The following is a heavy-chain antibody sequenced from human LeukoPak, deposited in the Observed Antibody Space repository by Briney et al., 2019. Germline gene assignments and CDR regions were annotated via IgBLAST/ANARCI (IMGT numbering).Heavy chain of an antibody. V-gene: IGHV3-23*01. Sequence: GGSLRLSCAASGFTFSSYAMSWVRRAPGKGLEWVSAISGSGGSTYYADSVKGRFTISRDNSKNTLYLQMNSLRAEDTAVYYCAKSVVGYCSGGSCYLFDYWGQGTLVTVSS. CDR1: GFTFSSYA. J-gene: IGHJ4*02. CDR3: AKSVVGYCSGGSCYLFDY. CDR2: ISGSGGST. D-gene: IGHD2-15*01.